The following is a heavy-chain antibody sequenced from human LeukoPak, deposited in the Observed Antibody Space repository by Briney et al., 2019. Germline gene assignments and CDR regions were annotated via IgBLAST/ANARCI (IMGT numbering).Heavy chain of an antibody. Sequence: ASVKVSCKASGYTFTSYDINWVRQATGQGLEWMGWMNPNRGNTGYAQKFQGRVTMTRNTSISTAYMELSSLRSEDTAVYYCARTEYYYDSSGYLSRPFDYWGQGTLVTVSS. D-gene: IGHD3-22*01. CDR2: MNPNRGNT. CDR3: ARTEYYYDSSGYLSRPFDY. CDR1: GYTFTSYD. J-gene: IGHJ4*02. V-gene: IGHV1-8*01.